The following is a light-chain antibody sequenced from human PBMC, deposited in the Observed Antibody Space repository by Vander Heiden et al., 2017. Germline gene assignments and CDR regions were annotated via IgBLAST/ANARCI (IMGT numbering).Light chain of an antibody. J-gene: IGKJ5*01. CDR2: CAS. CDR3: HQEESTPNT. V-gene: IGKV4-1*01. Sequence: DIVLTQSPDSLAVSPGERAITNCKSSQSVLYSSNNKNYLARYQQKPGQPPKLLIYCASTRESPVPDRFSGSGSGTDFTLTISSLQAEDVAVYYCHQEESTPNTFGQGTRLEIK. CDR1: QSVLYSSNNKNY.